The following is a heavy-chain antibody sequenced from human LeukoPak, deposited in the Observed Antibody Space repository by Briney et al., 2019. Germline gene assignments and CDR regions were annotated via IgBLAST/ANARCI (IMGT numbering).Heavy chain of an antibody. V-gene: IGHV3-74*01. CDR3: AKTRPLDSSSWSHGDY. J-gene: IGHJ4*02. Sequence: GGSLRLSCAASGFTFSSYWMHWVRQAPGKGLVWVSRINSDGSSTSYADSVKGRFTISRDNAKNTLYLQMNSLRDEDTAVYYCAKTRPLDSSSWSHGDYWGQGTLVTVSS. D-gene: IGHD6-13*01. CDR1: GFTFSSYW. CDR2: INSDGSST.